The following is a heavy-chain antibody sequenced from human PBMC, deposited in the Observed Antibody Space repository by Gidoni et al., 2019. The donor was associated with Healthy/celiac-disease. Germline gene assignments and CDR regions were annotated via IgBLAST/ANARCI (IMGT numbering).Heavy chain of an antibody. CDR1: GFTFSSYA. Sequence: EVQLLESGGGLVQPGGSLRLSCAASGFTFSSYAMSWVRQAPGKWLEWVSAISGSGGSTYYADSVKGRFTISRDNSKNTLYLQMNSLRAEDTAVYYCAKAETNRGAFDIWGQGTMVTVSS. CDR3: AKAETNRGAFDI. D-gene: IGHD7-27*01. CDR2: ISGSGGST. V-gene: IGHV3-23*01. J-gene: IGHJ3*02.